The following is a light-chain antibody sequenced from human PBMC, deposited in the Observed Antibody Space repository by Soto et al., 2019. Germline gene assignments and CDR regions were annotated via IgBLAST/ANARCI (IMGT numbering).Light chain of an antibody. Sequence: GGIVIITCRASQTISTWVAWYQHKTGKAPTLLIYDASSLESGVPSRFSGSGSGTEFTLTISSLQPDDFATYYCQQYNSYSITFGQGTRLEI. J-gene: IGKJ5*01. V-gene: IGKV1-5*01. CDR1: QTISTW. CDR2: DAS. CDR3: QQYNSYSIT.